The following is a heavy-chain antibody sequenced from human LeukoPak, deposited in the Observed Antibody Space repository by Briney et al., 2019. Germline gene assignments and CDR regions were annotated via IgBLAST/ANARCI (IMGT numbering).Heavy chain of an antibody. Sequence: PGGSLRLSCEAYGFSLPYGMSWVRQAPGKGLEWVSGITNSGENTYYADFVKGRFTISRAKSKNTFFLEMNSRRVEDTAVYYCAKGRGSRVWDPWDNWGQGTLITVSS. CDR1: GFSLPYG. CDR3: AKGRGSRVWDPWDN. V-gene: IGHV3-23*01. D-gene: IGHD3-16*01. J-gene: IGHJ4*02. CDR2: ITNSGENT.